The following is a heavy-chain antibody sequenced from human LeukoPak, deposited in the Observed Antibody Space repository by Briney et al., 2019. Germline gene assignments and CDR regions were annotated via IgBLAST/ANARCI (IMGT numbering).Heavy chain of an antibody. CDR3: ARGAVVVVAAEFRGWFDP. J-gene: IGHJ5*02. Sequence: SETLSLTCTVSGYSISSGYYWGWIRQPPGKGLEWIGSIYHSGSTYYNPSLKSRVTISVDTSKNQFSLKLSSVTAVDTAVYYCARGAVVVVAAEFRGWFDPWGQGTLVTVSS. CDR1: GYSISSGYY. CDR2: IYHSGST. V-gene: IGHV4-38-2*02. D-gene: IGHD2-15*01.